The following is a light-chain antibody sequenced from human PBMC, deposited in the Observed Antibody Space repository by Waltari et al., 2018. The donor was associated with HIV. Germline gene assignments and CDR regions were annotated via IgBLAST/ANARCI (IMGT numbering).Light chain of an antibody. J-gene: IGLJ3*02. V-gene: IGLV1-47*01. Sequence: QSVLTQSPSASGTPGQRVTISCSGSSSNIGSNYVYWYQQLPGTAPNLLIYGSNQRPPGVPDRFSGSKSGTSASLAISGLRSEDEADYYCAAWDDSLSGRVFGGGTKLTVL. CDR3: AAWDDSLSGRV. CDR2: GSN. CDR1: SSNIGSNY.